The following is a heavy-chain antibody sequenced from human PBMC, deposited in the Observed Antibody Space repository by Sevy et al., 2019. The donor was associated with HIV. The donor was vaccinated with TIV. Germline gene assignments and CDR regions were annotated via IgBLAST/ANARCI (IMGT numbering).Heavy chain of an antibody. V-gene: IGHV4-30-2*01. CDR3: AREALFARTGYFDY. Sequence: SETLSLTCAVSGGSISSGGYSWSWIRQPPGKGLEWIGYIYHSGSTYYNPSLKSRVTISVDRSKNQFSLKLSSVTAADTAVYYCAREALFARTGYFDYWGQGTLVTVSS. CDR2: IYHSGST. CDR1: GGSISSGGYS. J-gene: IGHJ4*02.